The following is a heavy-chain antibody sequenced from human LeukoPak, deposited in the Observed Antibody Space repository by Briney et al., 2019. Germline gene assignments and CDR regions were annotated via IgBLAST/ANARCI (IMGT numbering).Heavy chain of an antibody. CDR2: ISGSGGTT. D-gene: IGHD6-19*01. CDR1: GFTFRDYY. V-gene: IGHV3-23*01. CDR3: ARDWVDSSGWQFYYYYYGMDV. J-gene: IGHJ6*02. Sequence: GGSLRLSCGASGFTFRDYYMSWVRQAPGKGLEWVSSISGSGGTTYYADSVKGRFTISRDNSKNTLYLQMNSLRAEDTAVYYCARDWVDSSGWQFYYYYYGMDVWGQGTTVTVSS.